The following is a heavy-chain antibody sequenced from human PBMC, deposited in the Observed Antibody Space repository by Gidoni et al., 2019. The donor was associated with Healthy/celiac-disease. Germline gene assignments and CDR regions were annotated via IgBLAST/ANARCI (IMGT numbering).Heavy chain of an antibody. D-gene: IGHD3-22*01. Sequence: QVQLVQSGAEVTKPGSSVTVSCKASGGTFSSYAISWVRPAPGQGLEWMGGIIPIFGTANYAQKFQGRVTITADKSTSTAYMELSSLRSEDTAVYYCARVRGEYDSSGYYFNWFDPWGQGTLVTVSS. CDR2: IIPIFGTA. CDR3: ARVRGEYDSSGYYFNWFDP. CDR1: GGTFSSYA. V-gene: IGHV1-69*06. J-gene: IGHJ5*02.